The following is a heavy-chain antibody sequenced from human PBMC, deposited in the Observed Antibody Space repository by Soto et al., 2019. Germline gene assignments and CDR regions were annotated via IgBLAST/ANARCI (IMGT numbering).Heavy chain of an antibody. CDR3: ARDDVLCDGGRFYGIPLDV. CDR1: GFTVSSKY. J-gene: IGHJ6*04. Sequence: EVQLVESGGGLVQPGGSLRLSCAASGFTVSSKYMTWVRQAPGKGLEWVSLIQSGGTTYYADSVKGRFTISRDPSENTLHIQMDSLRVEDTAVYYCARDDVLCDGGRFYGIPLDVCGKGTTVTVSS. D-gene: IGHD2-15*01. V-gene: IGHV3-66*01. CDR2: IQSGGTT.